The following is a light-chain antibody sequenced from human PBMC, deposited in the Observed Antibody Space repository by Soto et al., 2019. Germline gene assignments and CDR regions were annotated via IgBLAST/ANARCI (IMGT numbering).Light chain of an antibody. CDR1: PTARSY. J-gene: IGKJ3*01. CDR2: DVS. Sequence: EIVLTQSPATLSLSPGERATLSCSASPTARSYLAWYQQKPGQAPRLLIYDVSNRATGVPDRFSGSGSGTDFILTISRLEPEDFAVYYCQHYDNSPPSVTFGPGTKVDIK. V-gene: IGKV3-20*01. CDR3: QHYDNSPPSVT.